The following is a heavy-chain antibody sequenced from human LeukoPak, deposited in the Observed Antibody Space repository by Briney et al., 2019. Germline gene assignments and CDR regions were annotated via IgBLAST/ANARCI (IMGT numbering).Heavy chain of an antibody. V-gene: IGHV3-30*18. D-gene: IGHD3-3*01. CDR1: GFTFSSYG. CDR2: IPYDGSNK. CDR3: AKVSLEWSYYYGMDV. Sequence: GGSLRLSCAASGFTFSSYGMHWVRQAPGKGLEWVAVIPYDGSNKYYADSVKGRFTISRDNSKNTLYLQMNSLRAEDTAVYYCAKVSLEWSYYYGMDVWGQGTTVTVSS. J-gene: IGHJ6*02.